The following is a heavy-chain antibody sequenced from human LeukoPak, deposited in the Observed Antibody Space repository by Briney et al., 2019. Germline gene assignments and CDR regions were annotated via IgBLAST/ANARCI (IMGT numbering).Heavy chain of an antibody. CDR1: GVSISSYS. Sequence: SETLSLTCTLSGVSISSYSWSWIRQSPGKGPEWIGYISYSGSTNYNPSLKSRVTMSRDTSKNQFSLNLSSVTAADTAVYYCARHYTSGTYPLDSWGLGTLVTVSS. V-gene: IGHV4-59*08. CDR2: ISYSGST. D-gene: IGHD3-10*01. CDR3: ARHYTSGTYPLDS. J-gene: IGHJ4*02.